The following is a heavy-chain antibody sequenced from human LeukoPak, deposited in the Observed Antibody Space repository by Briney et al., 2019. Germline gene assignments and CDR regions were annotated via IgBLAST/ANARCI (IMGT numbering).Heavy chain of an antibody. CDR2: INHSGST. J-gene: IGHJ3*02. CDR1: GGSFSGYY. Sequence: PSETLSLTCAVYGGSFSGYYWSWIRQPPGKGLEWIGEINHSGSTNYNPSLKSRVTISVDTSKNQFSLKLSSVTAADTAVYYCASHRYYDSSGYLGGAFDIWGQGTMVTVSS. D-gene: IGHD3-22*01. CDR3: ASHRYYDSSGYLGGAFDI. V-gene: IGHV4-34*01.